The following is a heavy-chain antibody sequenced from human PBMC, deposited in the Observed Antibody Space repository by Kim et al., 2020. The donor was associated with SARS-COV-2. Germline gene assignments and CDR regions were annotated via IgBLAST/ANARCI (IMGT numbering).Heavy chain of an antibody. CDR1: GGTFSSYA. D-gene: IGHD6-13*01. Sequence: SVKVSCKASGGTFSSYAISWVRQAPGQGLEWMGRIIPILGIANYAQKFQGRVTITADKSTSTADMELSSLRSEGTAVYYCATLMAAAGIYVGGWWGQGTRVTV. J-gene: IGHJ3*01. CDR2: IIPILGIA. CDR3: ATLMAAAGIYVGGW. V-gene: IGHV1-69*04.